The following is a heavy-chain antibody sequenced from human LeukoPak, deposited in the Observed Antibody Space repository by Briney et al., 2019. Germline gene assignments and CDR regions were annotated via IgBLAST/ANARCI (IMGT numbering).Heavy chain of an antibody. CDR1: GFTFSSYS. CDR3: ASLTGGSYDWFDP. CDR2: ISSSSSYT. Sequence: PGGSLRLSCAASGFTFSSYSMNWVRQAPGKGLEWVSSISSSSSYTYYADSVKGRFTISRDNAKNSLYLQMNSLRAEDTAVYYCASLTGGSYDWFDPWGQGTLVTVSS. V-gene: IGHV3-21*01. D-gene: IGHD1-26*01. J-gene: IGHJ5*02.